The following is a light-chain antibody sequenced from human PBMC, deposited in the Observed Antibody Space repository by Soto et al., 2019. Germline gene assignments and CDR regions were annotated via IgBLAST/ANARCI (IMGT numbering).Light chain of an antibody. V-gene: IGLV2-14*01. CDR2: DVS. Sequence: QSALTQPASVSGSPGQSITISCTGTSSDVGGYNYVSWYQQHPGKAPKLMIYDVSNRPSGVSNRFSGSKSGNTASLTISGLQAEDDSDYYCISYTSSSLHVVFGGGTKLTVL. CDR1: SSDVGGYNY. J-gene: IGLJ2*01. CDR3: ISYTSSSLHVV.